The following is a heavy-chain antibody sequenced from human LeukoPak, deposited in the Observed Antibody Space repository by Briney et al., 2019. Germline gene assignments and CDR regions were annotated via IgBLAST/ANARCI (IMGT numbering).Heavy chain of an antibody. J-gene: IGHJ4*02. CDR1: GFPFSTYA. CDR2: INTNGAKT. Sequence: GGSLRLSCAASGFPFSTYAMSWVRQAPGKGLEWVSTINTNGAKTYYADSVKGRFTISRDNSKNMLSLQLDSLRAEDTAVYYCAKRYCSTSTCLHYFDYWGQGTLVTVSS. V-gene: IGHV3-23*01. CDR3: AKRYCSTSTCLHYFDY. D-gene: IGHD2-2*01.